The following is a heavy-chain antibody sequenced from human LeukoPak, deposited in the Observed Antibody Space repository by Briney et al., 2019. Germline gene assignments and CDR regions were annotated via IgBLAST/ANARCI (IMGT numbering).Heavy chain of an antibody. J-gene: IGHJ4*02. Sequence: PGGSLRLSCAASGFTFSRYSMNWVRRAPGKGLEWVSAISGSGGSTYYADSVKGRFTISRDNSENTLYLQMNSLRAEDTAVYYCAKGHPPSSWEIPASFDYWGQGTLVTVSS. CDR3: AKGHPPSSWEIPASFDY. V-gene: IGHV3-23*01. CDR1: GFTFSRYS. D-gene: IGHD6-13*01. CDR2: ISGSGGST.